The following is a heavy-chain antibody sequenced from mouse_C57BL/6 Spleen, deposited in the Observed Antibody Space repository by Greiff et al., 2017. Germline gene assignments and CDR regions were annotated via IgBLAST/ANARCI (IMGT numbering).Heavy chain of an antibody. CDR3: ARCPIYYGNYYAMDY. CDR2: ISSGSSTI. CDR1: GFTFSDYG. V-gene: IGHV5-17*01. Sequence: EVQLVESGGGLVKPGGSLKLSCAASGFTFSDYGMHWVRQAPEKGLEWVAYISSGSSTIYYADTVKGRFTISRDNAKNTLFLQMTSLRSEDTAMYYCARCPIYYGNYYAMDYWGQGTSVTVSS. D-gene: IGHD2-1*01. J-gene: IGHJ4*01.